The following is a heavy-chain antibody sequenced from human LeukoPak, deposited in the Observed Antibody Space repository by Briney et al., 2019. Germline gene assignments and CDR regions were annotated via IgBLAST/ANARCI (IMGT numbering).Heavy chain of an antibody. CDR2: IYYSGST. V-gene: IGHV4-59*01. J-gene: IGHJ4*02. D-gene: IGHD6-13*01. Sequence: KPSETLSLTCTVSGGSISSYYWNWIRQPPGKGLEWIGYIYYSGSTNYNPSLKSRVTISVDTSKNQFSLKVNSVIAADTAVYYCARGFNFGAAAGLLIYWGQGTLVTVSS. CDR1: GGSISSYY. CDR3: ARGFNFGAAAGLLIY.